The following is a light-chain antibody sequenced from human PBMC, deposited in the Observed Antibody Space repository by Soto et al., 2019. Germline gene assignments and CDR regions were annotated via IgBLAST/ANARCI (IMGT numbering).Light chain of an antibody. Sequence: EIVLTQSPATLSLSPGERATLSCRASQSVGYHLAWYQQKPGQAPRLLIYDASNRATGIPARFSGSGSGTDFTLAISSLEPEDFAVYYCQQYGGWPRTFGQGSRVEIK. V-gene: IGKV3-11*01. J-gene: IGKJ1*01. CDR1: QSVGYH. CDR2: DAS. CDR3: QQYGGWPRT.